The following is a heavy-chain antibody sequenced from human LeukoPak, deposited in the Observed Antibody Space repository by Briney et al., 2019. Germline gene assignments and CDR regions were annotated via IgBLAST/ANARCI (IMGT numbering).Heavy chain of an antibody. J-gene: IGHJ6*02. D-gene: IGHD2-2*01. CDR3: ARDQVVVVPAAQGDYYYYYGMDV. CDR1: GGSISSYY. V-gene: IGHV4-59*01. Sequence: PSETLSLTCTVSGGSISSYYWSWLRQPPGKGLEWIGYIYYSGSTNYNPSLKSRVTISVDTSKNQFSLKLSSVTAADTAVYYCARDQVVVVPAAQGDYYYYYGMDVWGQGTTVTVSS. CDR2: IYYSGST.